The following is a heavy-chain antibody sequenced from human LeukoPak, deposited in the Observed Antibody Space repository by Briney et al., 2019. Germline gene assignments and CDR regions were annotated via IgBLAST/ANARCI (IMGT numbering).Heavy chain of an antibody. J-gene: IGHJ4*02. CDR2: IYHSGST. V-gene: IGHV4-30-2*01. CDR1: GDSISSGGYY. D-gene: IGHD1-26*01. CDR3: ARVEVGATVDY. Sequence: PSETLSLTCTVSGDSISSGGYYWSWTRQPPGKGLEWIGYIYHSGSTYYNPSLKSRVTISVDRSKNQFSLKLSSVTAADTAVYYCARVEVGATVDYWGQGTLVTVSS.